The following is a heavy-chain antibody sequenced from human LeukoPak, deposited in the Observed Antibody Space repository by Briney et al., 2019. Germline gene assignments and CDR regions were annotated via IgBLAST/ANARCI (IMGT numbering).Heavy chain of an antibody. Sequence: PGGSLRLSCAASGFIFSTYGMYWIRQAPGKGLEWVSYISSSGSTIYYADSVKGRFTISRDNAKNSLYLQMNSLRAEDTAVYYCARAITFHVDAFDIWGQGTMVTVSS. CDR2: ISSSGSTI. J-gene: IGHJ3*02. D-gene: IGHD3-16*01. V-gene: IGHV3-48*04. CDR3: ARAITFHVDAFDI. CDR1: GFIFSTYG.